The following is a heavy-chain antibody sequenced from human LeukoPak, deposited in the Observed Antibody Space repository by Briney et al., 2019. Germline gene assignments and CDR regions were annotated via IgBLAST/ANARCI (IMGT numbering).Heavy chain of an antibody. V-gene: IGHV4-59*01. CDR1: GGSISSYY. CDR3: AMAYSSSWYYFDY. CDR2: IYYSGST. J-gene: IGHJ4*02. Sequence: SETLSLTCTVSGGSISSYYWSWIRQPPGKGLEWIGYIYYSGSTNYNPSLKSRVTIAVDTSKNQFSLRLNSVTAADTAVYYCAMAYSSSWYYFDYWGQGTLVTVSS. D-gene: IGHD6-13*01.